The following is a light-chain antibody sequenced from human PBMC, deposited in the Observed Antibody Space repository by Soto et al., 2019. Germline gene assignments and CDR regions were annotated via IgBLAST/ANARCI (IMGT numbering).Light chain of an antibody. CDR2: KAS. J-gene: IGKJ1*01. V-gene: IGKV1-5*03. CDR1: QSISSW. Sequence: DIQMTQSPSTLSASVGDRVTITCRASQSISSWLAWYQQKPGKAPKLLIYKASSLESGVQSRFSGSGSGTEFTLTISSLQPDDFATYYCQQYNSTWTCGQGTKVEIK. CDR3: QQYNSTWT.